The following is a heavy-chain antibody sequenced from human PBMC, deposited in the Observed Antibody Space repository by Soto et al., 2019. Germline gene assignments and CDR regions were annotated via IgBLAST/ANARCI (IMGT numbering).Heavy chain of an antibody. CDR1: GDTFTTYD. Sequence: GASVKVSCKASGDTFTTYDINWVQQATGHGLEWMGWINPNSGNIGYAQRFQGRVTMTRDTAIRTAYMEVSSLRSDDTAVYYCARGRASGSYYLLAYWRQGTLVTVSS. CDR2: INPNSGNI. D-gene: IGHD3-10*01. CDR3: ARGRASGSYYLLAY. V-gene: IGHV1-8*01. J-gene: IGHJ4*02.